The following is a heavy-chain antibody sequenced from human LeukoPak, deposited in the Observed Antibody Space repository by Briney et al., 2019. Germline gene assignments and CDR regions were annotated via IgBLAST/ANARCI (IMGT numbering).Heavy chain of an antibody. D-gene: IGHD2-2*01. V-gene: IGHV3-49*04. CDR2: IRSKAYGGTT. J-gene: IGHJ6*03. Sequence: PGGSLRLSCTASGFTFGDYAMSWVRQAPGKGLEWVGFIRSKAYGGTTEYAASVKGRFTISRDDSKSIAYLQMNSLKTEDTAVYYCTRGGCSSTSCPRDYYYYYMDVWGKGTTVTVS. CDR1: GFTFGDYA. CDR3: TRGGCSSTSCPRDYYYYYMDV.